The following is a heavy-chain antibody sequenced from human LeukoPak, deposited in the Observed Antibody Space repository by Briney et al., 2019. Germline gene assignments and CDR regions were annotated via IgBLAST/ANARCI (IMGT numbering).Heavy chain of an antibody. CDR3: AKDGYGNYDY. D-gene: IGHD4-11*01. Sequence: GGSPRLSCAASGFTFHDYATHWVRQVPGKGLEWVSLISGHGDSTYYADSVKGRFTISRDNSKNSLYLQMNSLRTEDTALYYCAKDGYGNYDYWGQGTLVTVSS. CDR2: ISGHGDST. J-gene: IGHJ4*02. CDR1: GFTFHDYA. V-gene: IGHV3-43*02.